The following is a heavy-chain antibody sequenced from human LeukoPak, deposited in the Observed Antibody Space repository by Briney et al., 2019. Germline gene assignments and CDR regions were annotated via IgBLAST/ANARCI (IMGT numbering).Heavy chain of an antibody. Sequence: ASVKVSCKVSGYTLTELSMHWVRQAPGKGLEWMGGFDPEDGDTIYAQKFQGRVTMTEDTSTDTAYMELSSLRSEDTAVYYCATGLIVATIIELDYWGQGTLVTVSS. D-gene: IGHD5-12*01. V-gene: IGHV1-24*01. CDR3: ATGLIVATIIELDY. CDR2: FDPEDGDT. CDR1: GYTLTELS. J-gene: IGHJ4*02.